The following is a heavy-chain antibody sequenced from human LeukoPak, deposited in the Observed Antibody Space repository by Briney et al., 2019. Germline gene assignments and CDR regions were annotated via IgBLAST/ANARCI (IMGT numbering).Heavy chain of an antibody. V-gene: IGHV3-23*01. CDR2: ISGSGGST. D-gene: IGHD6-13*01. CDR3: AKGLSSKPQYCQH. Sequence: PGGSLRLSCAASGFTFRSYAMNWVRQAPGEGLAWVSAISGSGGSTYYADSVKGRFTISRDNSKNTLYLQMNSLRAEDTAVYYCAKGLSSKPQYCQHWGQGTLVTVSS. J-gene: IGHJ1*01. CDR1: GFTFRSYA.